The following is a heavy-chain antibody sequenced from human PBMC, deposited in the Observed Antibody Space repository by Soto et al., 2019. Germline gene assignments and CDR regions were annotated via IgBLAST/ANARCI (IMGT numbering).Heavy chain of an antibody. J-gene: IGHJ4*02. V-gene: IGHV1-69*02. CDR3: ARGRALGETIRLGELSLLGL. Sequence: QVQLVQSGAEVKKPGSSVKVSCKASGGTFSSYTISWVRQAPGQGLEWMGRIIPILGIANYAQKFQGRVTITADKSTSTAYMELSSLRSEDTAVYYCARGRALGETIRLGELSLLGLWGQGTLVTVSS. CDR2: IIPILGIA. CDR1: GGTFSSYT. D-gene: IGHD3-16*02.